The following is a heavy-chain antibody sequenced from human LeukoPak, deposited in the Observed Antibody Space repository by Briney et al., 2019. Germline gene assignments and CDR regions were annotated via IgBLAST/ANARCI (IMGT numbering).Heavy chain of an antibody. J-gene: IGHJ4*02. CDR3: AREEGGTLYY. CDR1: GGSISSYY. V-gene: IGHV4-59*12. CDR2: IYYSGST. Sequence: SETLSLTCTVSGGSISSYYWSWIRQPPGKGLEWIGYIYYSGSTNYNPSLKSRVSISVDTSRNQFSLKLNSVTAADTAVYYCAREEGGTLYYWGQGTLVTVSS. D-gene: IGHD1-14*01.